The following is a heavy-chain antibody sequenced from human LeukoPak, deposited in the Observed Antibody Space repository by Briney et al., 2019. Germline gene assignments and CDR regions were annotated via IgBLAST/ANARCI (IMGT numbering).Heavy chain of an antibody. Sequence: PSETLSLTCTVSGVSIGSHYWGWIRQSPGKGLEWIGCVYNSGTTVYNPSLTGRVTISVDTSKNQYSLNLRSVTAADAAVYYCARDAYWGQGILVTVSS. CDR2: VYNSGTT. CDR1: GVSIGSHY. CDR3: ARDAY. V-gene: IGHV4-59*11. J-gene: IGHJ4*02.